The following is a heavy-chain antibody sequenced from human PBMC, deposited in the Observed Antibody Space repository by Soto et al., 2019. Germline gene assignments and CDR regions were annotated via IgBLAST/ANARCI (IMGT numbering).Heavy chain of an antibody. CDR2: TSAYNGNT. J-gene: IGHJ5*02. CDR1: GYTFTSYG. D-gene: IGHD3-10*01. V-gene: IGHV1-18*01. Sequence: ASVKVSCKASGYTFTSYGISWVRQAPGQGLEWMGWTSAYNGNTNYAQKLQGRVTMTTDTSTSTAYMELRSLRSDDTAVYYCARAERLLWFGEALGFDPWGQGTLVTVSS. CDR3: ARAERLLWFGEALGFDP.